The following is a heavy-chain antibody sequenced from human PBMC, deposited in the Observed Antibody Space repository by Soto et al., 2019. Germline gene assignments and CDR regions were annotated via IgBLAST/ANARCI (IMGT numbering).Heavy chain of an antibody. V-gene: IGHV3-30*18. CDR2: ISYDGSNK. CDR1: GFTFSSYG. CDR3: AKDQRWLRFLEWLSPYYYYGMDV. D-gene: IGHD3-3*01. Sequence: GGSLRLSCAASGFTFSSYGMHWVRQAPGKGLEWVAVISYDGSNKYYADSVKGRFTISRDNSKNTLYLQMNSLRAEDTAVYYCAKDQRWLRFLEWLSPYYYYGMDVWGQGTTVTVSS. J-gene: IGHJ6*02.